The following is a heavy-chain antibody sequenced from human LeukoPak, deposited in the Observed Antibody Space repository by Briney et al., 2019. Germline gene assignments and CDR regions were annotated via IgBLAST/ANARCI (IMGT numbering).Heavy chain of an antibody. J-gene: IGHJ4*02. CDR3: ARGYDYGDYGVVE. CDR2: IWYDGSNK. CDR1: GFTFSNYG. Sequence: GGSLRLSCAASGFTFSNYGMHWVRQAPGKGLEGVAVIWYDGSNKYYSDSVRGRFTISRDNSKNTLYLQMNSLRAEDTAVYYCARGYDYGDYGVVEWGQGTLVTVSS. D-gene: IGHD4-17*01. V-gene: IGHV3-33*01.